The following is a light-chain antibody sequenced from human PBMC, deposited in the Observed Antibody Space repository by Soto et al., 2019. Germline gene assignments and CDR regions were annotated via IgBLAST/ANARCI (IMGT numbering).Light chain of an antibody. CDR2: DVT. V-gene: IGLV2-11*01. Sequence: QSVLTQPRSVSGSPGQSVTISCTGSNSDIGGHNYVSWYQQHPGKAPKLMIHDVTERPPGVPDRFSGSKSGTAASLTISGIQAEHEADYYCCSYTGTDTWGYVLATGTKVTVL. CDR1: NSDIGGHNY. CDR3: CSYTGTDTWGYV. J-gene: IGLJ1*01.